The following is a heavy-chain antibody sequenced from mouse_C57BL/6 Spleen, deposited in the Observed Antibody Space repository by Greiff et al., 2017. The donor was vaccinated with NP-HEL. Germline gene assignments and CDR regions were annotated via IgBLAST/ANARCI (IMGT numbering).Heavy chain of an antibody. CDR2: IYPRSGNT. D-gene: IGHD2-3*01. Sequence: QVQLQQSGAELARPGASVKLSCKASGYTFTSYGISWVKQRTGQGLEWIGEIYPRSGNTYYNEKFKGKATLTADKSSSTAYMELRSLTSEDSAVYFCARSRVYDGYYYAMDYWGQGTSVTVSS. CDR1: GYTFTSYG. J-gene: IGHJ4*01. CDR3: ARSRVYDGYYYAMDY. V-gene: IGHV1-81*01.